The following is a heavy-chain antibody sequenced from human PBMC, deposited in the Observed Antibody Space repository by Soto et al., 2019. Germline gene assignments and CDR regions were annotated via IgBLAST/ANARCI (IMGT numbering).Heavy chain of an antibody. CDR1: AFTFRTYG. CDR2: IWYDGSKK. D-gene: IGHD3-22*01. CDR3: ARSNYDSAGLPDY. V-gene: IGHV3-33*01. Sequence: QVQLVESGGGVVQPGRSLTLSCAASAFTFRTYGMHWVRQAPGKGLEWVAVIWYDGSKKYYVDSVKGRFTISRDNSENTLFLQMISLRAEDSSVYYCARSNYDSAGLPDYWGQGTLVTVSS. J-gene: IGHJ4*02.